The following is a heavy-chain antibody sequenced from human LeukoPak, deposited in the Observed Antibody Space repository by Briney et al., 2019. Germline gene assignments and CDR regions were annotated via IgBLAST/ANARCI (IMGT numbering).Heavy chain of an antibody. V-gene: IGHV4-38-2*02. CDR1: GGSISSYY. CDR2: IYHSEST. CDR3: ARGLTQRLVQIFDY. D-gene: IGHD6-13*01. J-gene: IGHJ4*02. Sequence: SETLSLTCTVSGGSISSYYWSWIRQPPGKGLEWIGSIYHSESTYYNPSLKSRVTISVDTSKNQFSLKLSSVTAADTAVYYCARGLTQRLVQIFDYWGQGTLVTVSS.